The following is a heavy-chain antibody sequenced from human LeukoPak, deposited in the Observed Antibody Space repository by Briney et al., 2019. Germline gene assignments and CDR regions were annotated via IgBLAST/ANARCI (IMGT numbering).Heavy chain of an antibody. D-gene: IGHD1-26*01. CDR2: ISGSGGST. J-gene: IGHJ3*02. CDR1: GFTFSSYA. CDR3: AKDLEGNYYENYDAFDI. V-gene: IGHV3-23*01. Sequence: PGGSLRLSCAASGFTFSSYAMSWVRQAPGKGLEWVSAISGSGGSTYFADSVKGRFTISRDNSKNTPYLQMNSLRAEDTAVYYCAKDLEGNYYENYDAFDIWGQGTMVTVSS.